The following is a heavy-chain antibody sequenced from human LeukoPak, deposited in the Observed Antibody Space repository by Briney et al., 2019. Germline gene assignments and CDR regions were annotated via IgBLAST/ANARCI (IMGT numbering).Heavy chain of an antibody. D-gene: IGHD5-18*01. V-gene: IGHV1-24*01. Sequence: ASVKVSCKVSGYTLTELSMHWVRQAPGEGLEWMGGFDPEDGETIYAQKFQGRVTMTEDTSTDTAYMELSSLRSEDTAVYYCATAGLWLHYFDYWGQGTLVTVSS. CDR3: ATAGLWLHYFDY. CDR1: GYTLTELS. CDR2: FDPEDGET. J-gene: IGHJ4*02.